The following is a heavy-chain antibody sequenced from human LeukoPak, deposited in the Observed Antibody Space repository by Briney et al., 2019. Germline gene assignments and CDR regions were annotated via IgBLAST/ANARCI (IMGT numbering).Heavy chain of an antibody. CDR2: IKQDGSEK. J-gene: IGHJ4*02. V-gene: IGHV3-7*01. D-gene: IGHD4-23*01. Sequence: PGGSLRLSCAASGFIFSSYWMNWVRQAPGKGLEWVANIKQDGSEKYYVDSVKGRFTISRDNAKSSLYLQMNSLRAEDTAVYYCAITPKVVTPSSWGQGTLVTVSS. CDR3: AITPKVVTPSS. CDR1: GFIFSSYW.